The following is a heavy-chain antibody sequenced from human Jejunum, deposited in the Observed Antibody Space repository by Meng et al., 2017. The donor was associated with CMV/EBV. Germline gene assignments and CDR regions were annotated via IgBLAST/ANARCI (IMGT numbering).Heavy chain of an antibody. CDR1: TLIDYT. D-gene: IGHD2-2*01. CDR2: SRSKTYSSAT. CDR3: TRHSIVVVPAAGFDP. J-gene: IGHJ5*02. V-gene: IGHV3-73*01. Sequence: TLIDYTIHWVRQAPGKGLEWVGRSRSKTYSSATAFAASVKGRFIISRDDSKNTAYLQMNSLKTEDTAVYYCTRHSIVVVPAAGFDPWGQGTLVTVSS.